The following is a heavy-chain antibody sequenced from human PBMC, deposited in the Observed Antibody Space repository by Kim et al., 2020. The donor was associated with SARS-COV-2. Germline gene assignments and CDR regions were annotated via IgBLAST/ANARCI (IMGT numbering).Heavy chain of an antibody. CDR2: IYYSGST. CDR1: GGSISSGGYY. V-gene: IGHV4-31*03. CDR3: AREVVVVPAASSWFDP. D-gene: IGHD2-2*01. J-gene: IGHJ5*02. Sequence: SETLSLTCTVSGGSISSGGYYWSWIRQHPGKGLEWIGYIYYSGSTYYNPSLKSRVTISVDTSKNQFSLKLSSVTAADTAVYYCAREVVVVPAASSWFDPWGQGTLVTVSS.